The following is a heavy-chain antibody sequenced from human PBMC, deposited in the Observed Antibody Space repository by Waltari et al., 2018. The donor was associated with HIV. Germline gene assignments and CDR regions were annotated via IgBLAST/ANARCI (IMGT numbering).Heavy chain of an antibody. CDR1: GFTFSSYA. J-gene: IGHJ4*02. CDR3: ARDQNLAY. CDR2: ISYDGSNK. V-gene: IGHV3-30*01. Sequence: QVQLVESGGGVVQPGRSLRLSCAASGFTFSSYAMHWVRQAPGKGLEWVAVISYDGSNKYYADSVKGRFTISRDNSKNTLYLQMNSLRAEDTAVYYCARDQNLAYWGQGTLVTVSS.